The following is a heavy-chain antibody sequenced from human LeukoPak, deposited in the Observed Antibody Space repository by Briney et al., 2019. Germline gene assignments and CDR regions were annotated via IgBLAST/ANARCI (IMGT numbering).Heavy chain of an antibody. Sequence: GGSLRLSCSASGFTFSEYDMNWFRQAPGKGLEWVSSISYLSSHIYYGDSVKGRFSISRDNAKNSLYLQMNTLGAEDTAIYYCGPSSWDYWGQGTLVTVSS. CDR1: GFTFSEYD. CDR3: GPSSWDY. J-gene: IGHJ4*02. D-gene: IGHD6-19*01. V-gene: IGHV3-21*01. CDR2: ISYLSSHI.